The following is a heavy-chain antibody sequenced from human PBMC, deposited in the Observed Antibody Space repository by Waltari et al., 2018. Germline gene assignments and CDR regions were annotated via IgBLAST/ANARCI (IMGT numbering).Heavy chain of an antibody. V-gene: IGHV4-34*01. Sequence: QVQLQQWGAGLSKPSETLSLTCAVYGGTFSNNYWSWIRQPPGKGLEWIGEINPSGSTNYNPSLKRRVTISGDTSKNQFSLELSSVSAADTAVYYCARRGHSSYDYYYMDVWGKGTTVTVSS. CDR1: GGTFSNNY. CDR2: INPSGST. D-gene: IGHD5-18*01. J-gene: IGHJ6*03. CDR3: ARRGHSSYDYYYMDV.